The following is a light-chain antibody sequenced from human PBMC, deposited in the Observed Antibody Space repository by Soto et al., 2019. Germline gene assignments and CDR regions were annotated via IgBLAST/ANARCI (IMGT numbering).Light chain of an antibody. CDR1: SSDVGSYNL. CDR3: CSYAGSSTFPYV. CDR2: EVS. Sequence: QSVLTQPASVSGSPGQSITISCTGTSSDVGSYNLVSWYQHHPGKAPKLMIYEVSKRPSGVSNRFSGSKSGNTASLTISGLQAEDEADYYCCSYAGSSTFPYVFGTGPKVTVL. J-gene: IGLJ1*01. V-gene: IGLV2-23*02.